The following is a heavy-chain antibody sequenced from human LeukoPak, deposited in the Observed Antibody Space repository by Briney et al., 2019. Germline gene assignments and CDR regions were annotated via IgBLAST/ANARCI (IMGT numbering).Heavy chain of an antibody. D-gene: IGHD2-2*01. Sequence: PGRSLRLSCAASGFTFSSYGMHWVRQAPGKGLEWVAVISYDGSNKYYADSVKGRFTISRDNSKNTLYLQMNSLRAEDTAVCYCMWYCSSTSCPDAFDIWGQGTMVTVSS. CDR1: GFTFSSYG. V-gene: IGHV3-30*03. J-gene: IGHJ3*02. CDR2: ISYDGSNK. CDR3: MWYCSSTSCPDAFDI.